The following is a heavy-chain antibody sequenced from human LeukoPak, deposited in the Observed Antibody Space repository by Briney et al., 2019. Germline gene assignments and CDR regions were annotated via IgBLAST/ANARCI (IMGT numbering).Heavy chain of an antibody. CDR1: EYSFTNYW. V-gene: IGHV5-51*01. D-gene: IGHD6-13*01. J-gene: IGHJ4*02. CDR3: ARHRSSWSEFDY. Sequence: GESLKISCQGSEYSFTNYWIAWVRQMPGKGLEWMGIIYPGDSDTRYSPSFQGRVIISADKSISTAYLQWSSLKASDTAMYYCARHRSSWSEFDYWGQGTLVTVSS. CDR2: IYPGDSDT.